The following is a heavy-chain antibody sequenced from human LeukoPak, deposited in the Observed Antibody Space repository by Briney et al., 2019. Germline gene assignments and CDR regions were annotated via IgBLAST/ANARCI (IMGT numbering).Heavy chain of an antibody. Sequence: SHTLSLTCAISGDSVSSSTDAWNWIRQSPSRGLEWLGRTYYRSKWYNDYAVSVESRITINPDTSKNQFSLQLNSMTPEDTAVYYCARGANRVFDYWGQGTLVTVSS. CDR1: GDSVSSSTDA. CDR3: ARGANRVFDY. J-gene: IGHJ4*02. D-gene: IGHD1-14*01. V-gene: IGHV6-1*01. CDR2: TYYRSKWYN.